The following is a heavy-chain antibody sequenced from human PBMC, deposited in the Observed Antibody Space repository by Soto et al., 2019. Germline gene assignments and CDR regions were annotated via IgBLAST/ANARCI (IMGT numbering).Heavy chain of an antibody. CDR1: GFNFSSYG. V-gene: IGHV3-33*01. Sequence: GGSLRLSCAASGFNFSSYGMHWVRQAPGKGLEWVAVTWYDGSNKYYADSVKGRFTISRDNSKNTLYLQMNSLRAEDTGVYFCAREDTTLVGNAFDVWGQGTTVTVSS. J-gene: IGHJ3*01. CDR3: AREDTTLVGNAFDV. CDR2: TWYDGSNK. D-gene: IGHD5-18*01.